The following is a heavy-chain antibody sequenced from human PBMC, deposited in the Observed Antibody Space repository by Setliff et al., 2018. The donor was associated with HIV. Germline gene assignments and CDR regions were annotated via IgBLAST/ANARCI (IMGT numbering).Heavy chain of an antibody. CDR1: GFTFSNSA. J-gene: IGHJ4*02. CDR3: AKDRGCSV. D-gene: IGHD2-15*01. CDR2: VATNGGST. V-gene: IGHV3-23*01. Sequence: GGSLRLSCAVSGFTFSNSAMSWVRQAPGKGLEWVSSVATNGGSTYYAASVQGRFTISSDNSRSVVYLQMNSLRAEDTAVYYCAKDRGCSVWGQGTLVTVSS.